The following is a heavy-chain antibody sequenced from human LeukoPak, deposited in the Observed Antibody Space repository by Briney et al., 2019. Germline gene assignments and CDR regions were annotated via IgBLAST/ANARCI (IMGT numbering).Heavy chain of an antibody. D-gene: IGHD1-26*01. CDR1: GFTFSSYG. Sequence: SGGSLRLSCAASGFTFSSYGMHWVRQAPGKGLEWVAVIWYDGSNKYYADSVKGRFTISRDNSKNTLYLQMNSLRAEDTAVYYCAKRTSLYSGSLHWGQGTLVTVSS. CDR3: AKRTSLYSGSLH. V-gene: IGHV3-33*06. J-gene: IGHJ4*02. CDR2: IWYDGSNK.